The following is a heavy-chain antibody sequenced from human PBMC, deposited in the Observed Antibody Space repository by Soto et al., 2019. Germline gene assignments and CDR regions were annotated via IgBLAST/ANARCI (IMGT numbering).Heavy chain of an antibody. V-gene: IGHV1-18*01. D-gene: IGHD6-19*01. CDR2: INSYNGNT. J-gene: IGHJ5*02. Sequence: QVQLVQSGAEVKKPGASVKVSCKASGYTFTSYGISWVRTAPGQGLEWMGWINSYNGNTNYAQKLQGRVTMTTDTSTSTADMELRSLRSDDTAVYYCAREPVAGIWFDPWGQVTLCTVSS. CDR1: GYTFTSYG. CDR3: AREPVAGIWFDP.